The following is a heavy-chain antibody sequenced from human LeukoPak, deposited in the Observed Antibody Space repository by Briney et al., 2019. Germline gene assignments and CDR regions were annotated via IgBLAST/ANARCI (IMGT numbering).Heavy chain of an antibody. CDR3: ASILEMATTTFDY. D-gene: IGHD5-24*01. CDR2: IIPIFGTA. Sequence: SVKVSCKASGGTFSSYAISWVRQAPGQGLEWMGGIIPIFGTANYAQKFQGRVTITADESTSTAYMELSSLRSEDTAVYYCASILEMATTTFDYWGQGTLVTVSS. J-gene: IGHJ4*02. CDR1: GGTFSSYA. V-gene: IGHV1-69*13.